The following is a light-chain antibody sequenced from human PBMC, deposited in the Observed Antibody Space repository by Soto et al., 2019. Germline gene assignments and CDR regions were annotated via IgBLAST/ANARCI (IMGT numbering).Light chain of an antibody. V-gene: IGKV3-20*01. Sequence: ETVLTQSPGSLSLSPGEGVTLSCRASERVSGGSLAWYQQRLGQAPRLLIYAASSRAAGVPDRFRGSGSGTDFSLTISRLEPEDFAVYYCQQYGDSLITFGQGTRLEIK. CDR3: QQYGDSLIT. CDR2: AAS. CDR1: ERVSGGS. J-gene: IGKJ5*01.